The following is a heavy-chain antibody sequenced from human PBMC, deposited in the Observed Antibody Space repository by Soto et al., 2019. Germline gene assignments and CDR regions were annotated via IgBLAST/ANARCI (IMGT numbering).Heavy chain of an antibody. CDR3: ARLGYNGNYVGYYYYGMYV. CDR1: GGSISSSSYY. V-gene: IGHV4-39*01. D-gene: IGHD1-7*01. CDR2: IYYSGST. Sequence: SETLSLTCTVSGGSISSSSYYWGWIRQPPGKGLEWIGSIYYSGSTYYNPSLKSRVTISVDTSKNQFSLKLSSVTAADTAVYYCARLGYNGNYVGYYYYGMYVWGQGTTVTVSS. J-gene: IGHJ6*02.